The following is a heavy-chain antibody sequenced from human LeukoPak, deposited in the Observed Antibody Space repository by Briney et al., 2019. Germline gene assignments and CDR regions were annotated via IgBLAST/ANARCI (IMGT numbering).Heavy chain of an antibody. Sequence: SETLSLTCTVSGGSISSCYWSWIRQPPGKGLEWFGYIYYSGSTNYNPSLKSRVTISVDTSKNQFSLKLSSVTAADTAVYYCARDRITMVRGVITTRGRAFDIWGQGTMVTVSS. J-gene: IGHJ3*02. D-gene: IGHD3-10*01. CDR1: GGSISSCY. CDR2: IYYSGST. CDR3: ARDRITMVRGVITTRGRAFDI. V-gene: IGHV4-59*01.